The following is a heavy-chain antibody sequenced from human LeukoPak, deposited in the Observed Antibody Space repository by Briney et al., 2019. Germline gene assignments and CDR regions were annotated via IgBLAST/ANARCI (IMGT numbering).Heavy chain of an antibody. V-gene: IGHV1-46*01. CDR1: GYTFTNYY. CDR2: INPSGGST. Sequence: GASVKVSCKASGYTFTNYYMHWVRQAPGQGLEWMGIINPSGGSTRYPQKFKGRVTMTRDTSTSTVYMALSSLRSEDTAVYYCARSLGGIGYSANYRADTHSKFDYWGQGTLVTVSS. CDR3: ARSLGGIGYSANYRADTHSKFDY. D-gene: IGHD1-26*01. J-gene: IGHJ4*02.